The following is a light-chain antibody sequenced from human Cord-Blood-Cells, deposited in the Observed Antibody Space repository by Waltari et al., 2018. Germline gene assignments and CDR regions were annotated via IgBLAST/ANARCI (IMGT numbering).Light chain of an antibody. CDR2: DVS. Sequence: QSALTQPASVSGSPGQSITISCTGTSSDVGGYNYVSWYQQHPGKAPNLMIYDVSNWPSGVSNRFSGSKSGNTASLTISGLQAEDEADYYFSSYTSSSTLVFGGGTKLTVL. J-gene: IGLJ3*02. CDR1: SSDVGGYNY. CDR3: SSYTSSSTLV. V-gene: IGLV2-14*03.